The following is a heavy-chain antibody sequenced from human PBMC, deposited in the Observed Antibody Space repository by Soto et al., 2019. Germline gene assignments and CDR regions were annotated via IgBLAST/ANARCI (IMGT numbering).Heavy chain of an antibody. D-gene: IGHD4-4*01. CDR2: ISYDGSNK. Sequence: QVQLVESGGGVVQPGRSLRLSCAASGFTFSSYGMHWVRQAPGKGLEWVAVISYDGSNKYYADSVKGRFTISRDNSKNTLYLQMNSLRAEDTAVYYCAKEMGDSNYPRDYYYGMDVWGQGTTVTVSS. J-gene: IGHJ6*02. V-gene: IGHV3-30*18. CDR3: AKEMGDSNYPRDYYYGMDV. CDR1: GFTFSSYG.